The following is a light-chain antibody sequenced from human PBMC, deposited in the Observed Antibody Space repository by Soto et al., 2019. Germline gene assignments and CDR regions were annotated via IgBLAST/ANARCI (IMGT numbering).Light chain of an antibody. CDR3: QQSHSFPLT. CDR1: QNIRFW. J-gene: IGKJ4*01. CDR2: GAP. V-gene: IGKV1D-12*01. Sequence: DIQMTQSPSFVSASIGDRVTITCRASQNIRFWLAWYQQKQGKAPNTLICGAPSCQPGVPSRFSGSGSGTDFTLTITSLQPEDFATYYCQQSHSFPLTFGGGTKVDI.